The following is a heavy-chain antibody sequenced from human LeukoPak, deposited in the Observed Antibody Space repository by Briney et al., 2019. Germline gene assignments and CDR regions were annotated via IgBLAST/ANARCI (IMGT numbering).Heavy chain of an antibody. Sequence: SETLSLTCTVSGGSVSSGSYYWSWIRQPPGKGLEWIGDIYYSGSTNYNPSLKSRVTISVDTSKNQFSLKLSSVTAADTAVYYCARDGVYGGIDYWGQGTLVTVSS. CDR3: ARDGVYGGIDY. D-gene: IGHD4-23*01. V-gene: IGHV4-61*01. CDR1: GGSVSSGSYY. CDR2: IYYSGST. J-gene: IGHJ4*02.